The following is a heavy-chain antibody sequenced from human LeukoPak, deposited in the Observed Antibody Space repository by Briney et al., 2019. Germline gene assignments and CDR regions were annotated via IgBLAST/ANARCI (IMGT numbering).Heavy chain of an antibody. CDR1: GFTFSSYS. J-gene: IGHJ3*02. V-gene: IGHV3-21*01. CDR2: ISSSSSYI. CDR3: ARARDGYNSVNAFDI. Sequence: GGSLRLSCAASGFTFSSYSMNWVRQAPGKGLEWVSSISSSSSYIYYADSVKGRFTISRDNAKNSLYLQMNSLRAEDTAVYYCARARDGYNSVNAFDIWGQGTMVTVSS. D-gene: IGHD5-24*01.